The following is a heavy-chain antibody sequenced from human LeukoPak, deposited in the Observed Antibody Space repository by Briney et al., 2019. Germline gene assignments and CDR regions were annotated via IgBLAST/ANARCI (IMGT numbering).Heavy chain of an antibody. CDR3: ARDNDSSGYSTGPVDY. V-gene: IGHV3-33*01. D-gene: IGHD3-22*01. Sequence: GGSLRLSCAASGFAFSSYGMHWVRQAPGKGLEWVAVIWYDGSNKYYADSVKGRFTISRDNSKNTLYLQMNSLRAEDTAVYYCARDNDSSGYSTGPVDYWGQGTLVTVSP. CDR1: GFAFSSYG. J-gene: IGHJ4*02. CDR2: IWYDGSNK.